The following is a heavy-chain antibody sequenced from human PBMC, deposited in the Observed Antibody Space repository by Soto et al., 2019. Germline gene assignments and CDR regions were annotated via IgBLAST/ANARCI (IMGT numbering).Heavy chain of an antibody. V-gene: IGHV2-5*01. CDR3: VKRPGIAAPVFDY. J-gene: IGHJ4*02. Sequence: SGPTLVNPTQTLTLPCPFSGFSLRPSGVGVGCIRKPPGKAQEWIVLIYWNDDKRYSPSLKSRLTITKDTSKNQVVPTMTNMDPVDPDPYSCVKRPGIAAPVFDYPGQGNLLSVSS. CDR1: GFSLRPSGVG. D-gene: IGHD6-13*01. CDR2: IYWNDDK.